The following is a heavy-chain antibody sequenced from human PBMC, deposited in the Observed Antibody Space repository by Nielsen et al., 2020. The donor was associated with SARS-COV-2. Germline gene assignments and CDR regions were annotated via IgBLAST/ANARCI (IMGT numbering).Heavy chain of an antibody. D-gene: IGHD3-10*01. CDR1: GFTFSSYS. CDR2: ISSSSSYR. V-gene: IGHV3-21*01. CDR3: ARVGDLRPLGCMDV. Sequence: GESLKISCAASGFTFSSYSMNWVRQAPGKGLEWVSSISSSSSYRYYADSVKGRFTISRDNAKNSLYLQMNSLRAEDTAVYYCARVGDLRPLGCMDVWGQGTTVTVSS. J-gene: IGHJ6*02.